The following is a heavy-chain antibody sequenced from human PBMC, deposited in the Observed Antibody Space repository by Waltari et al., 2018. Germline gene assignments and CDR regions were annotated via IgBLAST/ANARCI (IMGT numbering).Heavy chain of an antibody. CDR2: IYYSGST. V-gene: IGHV4-59*11. D-gene: IGHD6-13*01. CDR1: GGSISSHY. CDR3: ARVRFGIAAAGLDY. J-gene: IGHJ4*02. Sequence: QVQLQESGPGLVKPSETLSLTCTVSGGSISSHYWSWIRQPPGKGLEWIGYIYYSGSTNDNPSLKSRVTISVDTSKNQFSLKLSSVTAADTAVYYCARVRFGIAAAGLDYWGQGTLVTVSS.